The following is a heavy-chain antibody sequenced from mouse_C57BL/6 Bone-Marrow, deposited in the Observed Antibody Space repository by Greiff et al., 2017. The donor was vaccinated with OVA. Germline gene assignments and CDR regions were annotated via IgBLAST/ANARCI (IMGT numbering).Heavy chain of an antibody. CDR1: GFNIKDDY. J-gene: IGHJ1*03. D-gene: IGHD2-3*01. CDR3: TIRLLPHWYFDV. V-gene: IGHV14-4*01. Sequence: EVQLQQSGAELVRPGASVKLSCTASGFNIKDDYMHWVKQRPEQGLEWIGWIDPENGDTEYASKFQGKATITADTSSNTAYLQLSSLTSEDTAVYYCTIRLLPHWYFDVWGTGTTVTVSS. CDR2: IDPENGDT.